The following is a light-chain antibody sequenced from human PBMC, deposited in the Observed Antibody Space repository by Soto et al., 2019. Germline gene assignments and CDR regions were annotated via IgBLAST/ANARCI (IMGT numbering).Light chain of an antibody. Sequence: QAVVTQEPSLTVSPGGTVTLTCGSSTGAVTSGHYPYWFQQKPGQAPRTLIYDTSNKHSWTPARFSGSLLGGEAALTLSGAQPEDEAEYYCLLSYSGARQGVFGGGTKLTVL. CDR1: TGAVTSGHY. V-gene: IGLV7-46*01. CDR2: DTS. CDR3: LLSYSGARQGV. J-gene: IGLJ2*01.